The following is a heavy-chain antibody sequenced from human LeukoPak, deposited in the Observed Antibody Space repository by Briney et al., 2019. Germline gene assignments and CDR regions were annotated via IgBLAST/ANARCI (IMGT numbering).Heavy chain of an antibody. V-gene: IGHV3-48*04. D-gene: IGHD2-8*01. J-gene: IGHJ6*03. CDR2: ISSSGSTI. CDR3: ARDQWPGYYYYYYMDV. Sequence: PGGSLRLSCAASGFTFSSYTMNWVRQAPGKGLEWVSYISSSGSTIYYADSVKGRFTISRDNAKNSLYLQMNSLRAEDTAVYYCARDQWPGYYYYYYMDVWGKGTTVTISS. CDR1: GFTFSSYT.